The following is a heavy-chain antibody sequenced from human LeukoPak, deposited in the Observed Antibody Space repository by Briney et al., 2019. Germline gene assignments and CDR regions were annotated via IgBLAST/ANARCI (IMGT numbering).Heavy chain of an antibody. CDR1: GYIFRSYA. J-gene: IGHJ4*02. CDR2: ISYDGSKK. Sequence: GGSLRLSCEASGYIFRSYAMHWVRQAPGKGLQWVAFISYDGSKKYYADSVKGRFTISRDNSMNTLDLQMNSLRAEDTAVYYSAKLVYDSSGSPRLVDFWGQGTLVTVSS. D-gene: IGHD6-19*01. V-gene: IGHV3-30*18. CDR3: AKLVYDSSGSPRLVDF.